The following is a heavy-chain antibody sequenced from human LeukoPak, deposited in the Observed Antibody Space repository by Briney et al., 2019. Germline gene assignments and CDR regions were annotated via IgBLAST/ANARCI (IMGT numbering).Heavy chain of an antibody. CDR1: GYTFSSYD. V-gene: IGHV1-8*01. D-gene: IGHD6-19*01. CDR3: ARRVGSGWPVQH. Sequence: GASVKVPCKASGYTFSSYDINWVRQATGQGLEWMGWMNPNSGNTGYAQKFQGRLNMTRNTSISTAYMELSSLRSEDTAVYYCARRVGSGWPVQHWGQGTLVTVSS. CDR2: MNPNSGNT. J-gene: IGHJ1*01.